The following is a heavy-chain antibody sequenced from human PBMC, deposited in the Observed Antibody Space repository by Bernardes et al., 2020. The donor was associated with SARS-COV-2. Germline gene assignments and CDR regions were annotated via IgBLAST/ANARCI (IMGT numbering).Heavy chain of an antibody. Sequence: GGSLRLSCAASGFTFSNYAMNWVRQAPGKGLEWVSYSSRTSSTIYYADSVKGRFTVSRDNAKNSLYLQMNSLRAEDTAVYYCARVGYTETTAWHFDLWGRGTLVTVSS. CDR1: GFTFSNYA. CDR3: ARVGYTETTAWHFDL. V-gene: IGHV3-48*04. CDR2: SSRTSSTI. J-gene: IGHJ2*01. D-gene: IGHD4-4*01.